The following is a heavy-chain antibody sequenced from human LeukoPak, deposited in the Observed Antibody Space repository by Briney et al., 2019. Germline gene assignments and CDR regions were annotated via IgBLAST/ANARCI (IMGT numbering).Heavy chain of an antibody. Sequence: PGGSLRLSCAASGFTFSSYAMSWVRQAPGKGLEWVSAISGSGGSTYYADSVKGRFTISRDNSKNTLYLQMNSLRAEDTAVYYCAKELRITMVRGVSYGMDVRGQGTTVTVSS. D-gene: IGHD3-10*01. CDR3: AKELRITMVRGVSYGMDV. CDR1: GFTFSSYA. CDR2: ISGSGGST. J-gene: IGHJ6*02. V-gene: IGHV3-23*01.